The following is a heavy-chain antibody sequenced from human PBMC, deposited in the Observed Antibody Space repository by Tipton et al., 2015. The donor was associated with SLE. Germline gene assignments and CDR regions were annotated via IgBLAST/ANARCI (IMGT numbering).Heavy chain of an antibody. V-gene: IGHV4-34*01. CDR2: INHSGST. Sequence: TLSLTCAVYGGSFSGYYWSWIRQPPGKGLEWIGEINHSGSTNYNPSLKSRVTISVDTSKNQFSLKLSSVTAADTVVYYCARGTGGLFDPWGQGTLVTVSS. J-gene: IGHJ5*02. CDR3: ARGTGGLFDP. CDR1: GGSFSGYY. D-gene: IGHD1-14*01.